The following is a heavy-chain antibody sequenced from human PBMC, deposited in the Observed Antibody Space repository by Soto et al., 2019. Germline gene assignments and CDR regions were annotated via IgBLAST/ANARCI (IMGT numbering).Heavy chain of an antibody. CDR3: ARAPLGIIVATDF. CDR2: IAVGSGNT. D-gene: IGHD3-22*01. J-gene: IGHJ4*02. Sequence: SVKVSCKASGFTFLSSAVQWVRQARGQRLEWIGWIAVGSGNTNYAQKFHERVTFTTDVSTSTAYMELSSLRSEDTAVYYCARAPLGIIVATDFWGQGALVTVSS. CDR1: GFTFLSSA. V-gene: IGHV1-58*01.